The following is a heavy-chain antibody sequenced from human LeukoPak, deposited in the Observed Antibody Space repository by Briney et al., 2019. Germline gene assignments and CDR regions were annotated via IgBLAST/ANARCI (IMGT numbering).Heavy chain of an antibody. J-gene: IGHJ4*02. CDR3: ARFNWLRFDY. Sequence: GRSLRLSCAASGFTFDDYAMHWVRQAPGKGLEWVSGISWNSGSIGYADSAKGRFTISRDNAKNSLYLQINNLRAEDTALYYCARFNWLRFDYWGQGTLVTVSS. D-gene: IGHD1-1*01. V-gene: IGHV3-9*01. CDR2: ISWNSGSI. CDR1: GFTFDDYA.